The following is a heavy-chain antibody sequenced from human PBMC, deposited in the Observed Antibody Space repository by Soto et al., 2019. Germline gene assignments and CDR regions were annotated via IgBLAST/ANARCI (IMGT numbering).Heavy chain of an antibody. V-gene: IGHV5-51*01. CDR1: GYNFASYW. Sequence: HGESLKISCRGSGYNFASYWIGWVRQMPGKGLEWMGIIYPGDSDTRYSPSFQGQVTMSVDKSTSTAHLQWRSLKASDTAVYYCARPMDILAGNPPDHWGQGTLVTVYS. CDR3: ARPMDILAGNPPDH. D-gene: IGHD3-9*01. CDR2: IYPGDSDT. J-gene: IGHJ4*02.